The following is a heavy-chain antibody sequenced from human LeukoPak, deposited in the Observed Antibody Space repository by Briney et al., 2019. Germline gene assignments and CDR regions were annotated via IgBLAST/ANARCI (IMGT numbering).Heavy chain of an antibody. D-gene: IGHD6-13*01. CDR2: INHSGST. J-gene: IGHJ4*02. V-gene: IGHV4-39*07. CDR3: ARDRYSSSWLDY. CDR1: GGSINSGVYY. Sequence: SETLSLTCTVSGGSINSGVYYWSWIRQPPGKGLEWIGEINHSGSTNYNPSLKSRVTISVDTSKNQFSLKLSSVTAADTAVYYCARDRYSSSWLDYWGQGTLVTVSS.